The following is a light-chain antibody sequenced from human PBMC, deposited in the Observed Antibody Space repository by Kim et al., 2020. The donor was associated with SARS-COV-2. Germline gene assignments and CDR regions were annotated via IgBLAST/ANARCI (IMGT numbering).Light chain of an antibody. CDR1: QSVSSN. Sequence: EIVMTQSPATLSVSPGERATLSCRASQSVSSNLAWYQQKPGQAPRLLIIGASTRATGIPGRFSGSGSGTEFTPTISSRQSEEFAVYYCQQYSRWPLTFGGGTKVDIK. CDR2: GAS. J-gene: IGKJ4*01. V-gene: IGKV3-15*01. CDR3: QQYSRWPLT.